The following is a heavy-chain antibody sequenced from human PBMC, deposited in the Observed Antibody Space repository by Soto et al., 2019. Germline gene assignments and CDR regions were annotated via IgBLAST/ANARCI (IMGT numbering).Heavy chain of an antibody. CDR2: ISAYNGNT. V-gene: IGHV1-18*01. J-gene: IGHJ6*03. D-gene: IGHD5-12*01. CDR3: ANIGVRGASYYYCHYMDV. CDR1: GYTFTSYG. Sequence: ASVKVSCKASGYTFTSYGISWVRQAPGQGLEWMGWISAYNGNTNYAQKLQGRVTMTTDTSTSTAYMELRSLRSDDTAVYYCANIGVRGASYYYCHYMDVWGKGTTVTVSS.